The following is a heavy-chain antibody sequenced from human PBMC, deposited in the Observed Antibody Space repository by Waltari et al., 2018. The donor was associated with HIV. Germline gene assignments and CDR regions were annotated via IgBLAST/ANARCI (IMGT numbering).Heavy chain of an antibody. D-gene: IGHD3-22*01. CDR3: AKDDSTGSSGYYPFHY. V-gene: IGHV3-23*04. Sequence: EVQLVESGGGLVQPGGSLRLSCAASGFTFTNYAMNWVRQASGKGLEGVAAIGGSGGSKYYADSVKGRFTIARDNSKNTLYLQMNSLRAEDTAVYYCAKDDSTGSSGYYPFHYWGQGTLITVSS. J-gene: IGHJ4*02. CDR1: GFTFTNYA. CDR2: IGGSGGSK.